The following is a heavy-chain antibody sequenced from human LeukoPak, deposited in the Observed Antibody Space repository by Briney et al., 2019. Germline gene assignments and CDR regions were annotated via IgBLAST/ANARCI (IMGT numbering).Heavy chain of an antibody. CDR2: IYTSGST. V-gene: IGHV4-4*07. J-gene: IGHJ6*03. CDR1: GGSISSFY. Sequence: SETLSLTCTVSGGSISSFYWSWIRQPAGKGLEWIGRIYTSGSTNYNPSLKSRVTISVDTSKNQFSLKLSSVTAADTAVYYCARVIRGDYYDSSGYYQNYYMDVWGKGTTVTISS. D-gene: IGHD3-22*01. CDR3: ARVIRGDYYDSSGYYQNYYMDV.